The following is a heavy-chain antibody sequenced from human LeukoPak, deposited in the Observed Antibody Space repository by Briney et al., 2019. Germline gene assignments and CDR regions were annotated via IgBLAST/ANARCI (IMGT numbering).Heavy chain of an antibody. CDR1: GGSISYSNSY. V-gene: IGHV4-39*07. CDR3: ASDRVTTIFGLDAFDI. J-gene: IGHJ3*02. CDR2: IYFSGST. Sequence: SETLSLTCTVSGGSISYSNSYWGWIRQPPGKGLEWIGNIYFSGSTYYKQSLKSRVTISVDTSKNQFSLKLSSVTAADTAVYYCASDRVTTIFGLDAFDIWGQGTMVTVSS. D-gene: IGHD3-9*01.